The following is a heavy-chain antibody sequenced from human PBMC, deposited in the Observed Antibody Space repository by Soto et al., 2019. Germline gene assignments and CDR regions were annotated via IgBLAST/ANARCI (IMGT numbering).Heavy chain of an antibody. J-gene: IGHJ4*02. CDR2: IYYSGST. CDR1: GGSISSGGYY. CDR3: ARARENYDSSGYCFDY. Sequence: TSETLSLTCTVSGGSISSGGYYWSWIRQHPGKGLEWIGYIYYSGSTYYNPSLKSRVTISVDTSKNQFSLKLSSVTAADTAVYYCARARENYDSSGYCFDYWGQGTLVTVSS. V-gene: IGHV4-31*03. D-gene: IGHD3-22*01.